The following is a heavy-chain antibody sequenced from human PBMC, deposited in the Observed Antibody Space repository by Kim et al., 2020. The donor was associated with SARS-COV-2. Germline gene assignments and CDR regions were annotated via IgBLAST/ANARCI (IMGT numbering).Heavy chain of an antibody. CDR3: AQVFDRTAYYYFFDS. CDR1: GFIFSNYA. Sequence: GGSLRLSCAASGFIFSNYAMTWVRQSPGKGLEWVSAISGNGRNTYYADSVKGRFTISRDNSRNTLYLQMNSLRAEDTALYSCAQVFDRTAYYYFFDSWDQGTLVTVSS. D-gene: IGHD3-22*01. V-gene: IGHV3-23*01. J-gene: IGHJ4*02. CDR2: ISGNGRNT.